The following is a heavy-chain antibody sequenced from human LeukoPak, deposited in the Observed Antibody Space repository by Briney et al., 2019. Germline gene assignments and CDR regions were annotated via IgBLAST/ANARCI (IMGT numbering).Heavy chain of an antibody. CDR1: GFTFSSYN. V-gene: IGHV3-21*01. CDR2: ISSSSSYI. Sequence: PGGSLRLSCAASGFTFSSYNMNWVRQAPGKGLEWVSSISSSSSYISYADSVKGRFTISRDNAKNSLYLQMNSLRAEDTAVYYCARDSIAAAVPYYGMDVWGQGTTVTVSS. J-gene: IGHJ6*02. D-gene: IGHD6-13*01. CDR3: ARDSIAAAVPYYGMDV.